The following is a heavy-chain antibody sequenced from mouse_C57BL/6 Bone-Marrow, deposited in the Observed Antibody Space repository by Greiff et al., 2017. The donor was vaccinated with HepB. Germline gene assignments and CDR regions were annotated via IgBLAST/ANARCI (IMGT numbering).Heavy chain of an antibody. Sequence: EVKLVESGGGLVQPGGSLSLSCAASGFTFTDYYMSWVRQPPGKALEWLGFIRNKANGYTTEYSASVKGRFTISRDNSQSILYLQMNALRAEDSATYYCARSNYGSSYGAYWGQGTLVTVSA. CDR2: IRNKANGYTT. D-gene: IGHD1-1*01. CDR1: GFTFTDYY. CDR3: ARSNYGSSYGAY. V-gene: IGHV7-3*01. J-gene: IGHJ3*01.